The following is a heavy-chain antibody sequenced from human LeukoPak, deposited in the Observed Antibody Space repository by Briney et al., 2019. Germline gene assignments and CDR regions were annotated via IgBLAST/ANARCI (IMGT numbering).Heavy chain of an antibody. D-gene: IGHD5-18*01. CDR2: INHSGST. Sequence: SETLSLTCAVYGGSFSGYYWSWIRQPPGKGLEWIGEINHSGSTNYNPSLKSRVTISVDTSKNQFSLKLSSVTAADTAVYYCASFTAMVSFDHWGQGTLVTVSS. CDR3: ASFTAMVSFDH. CDR1: GGSFSGYY. V-gene: IGHV4-34*01. J-gene: IGHJ4*02.